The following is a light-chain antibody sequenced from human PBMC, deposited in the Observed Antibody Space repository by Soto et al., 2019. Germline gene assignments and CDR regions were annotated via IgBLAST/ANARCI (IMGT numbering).Light chain of an antibody. CDR3: QRDDNSSWT. CDR1: QSDGSNY. Sequence: DIVLMQSPGTLSLSPGDRATLSCRASQSDGSNYLAWYQQKPGQAPRLLIYGTSSRAAGIPDRFTGSGSGTDFTLTISRLEPEDFAVYYCQRDDNSSWTFGPGTKVEIK. J-gene: IGKJ1*01. CDR2: GTS. V-gene: IGKV3-20*01.